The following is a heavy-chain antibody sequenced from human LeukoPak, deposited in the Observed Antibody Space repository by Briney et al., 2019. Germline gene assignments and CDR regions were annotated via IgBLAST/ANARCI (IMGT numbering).Heavy chain of an antibody. J-gene: IGHJ6*02. D-gene: IGHD4-11*01. CDR2: ISYDGSNK. Sequence: GGSLRLSCAASGFTFSSYGMHWVRQAPGKGLEWVAVISYDGSNKYYADSVKGRSTISRDNSKNTLYLQMNSLRAEDTAVYYCAKDFSGRYSNYTFDYYYYGMDVWGQGTTVTVSS. CDR1: GFTFSSYG. CDR3: AKDFSGRYSNYTFDYYYYGMDV. V-gene: IGHV3-30*18.